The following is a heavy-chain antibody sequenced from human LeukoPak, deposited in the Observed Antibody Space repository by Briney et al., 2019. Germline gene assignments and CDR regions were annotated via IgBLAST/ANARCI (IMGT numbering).Heavy chain of an antibody. CDR3: ARAAKCEFYQYYMDV. D-gene: IGHD3-10*01. Sequence: TGGSLRLSCVASEFTFSYYSMIWVRQAPGKGLEWISYISNGSGNRYYADSVKGRFTISRDNAKNLLYLQMNSLRADDTAVYYCARAAKCEFYQYYMDVWGKGTTVAVSS. CDR2: ISNGSGNR. J-gene: IGHJ6*03. CDR1: EFTFSYYS. V-gene: IGHV3-48*01.